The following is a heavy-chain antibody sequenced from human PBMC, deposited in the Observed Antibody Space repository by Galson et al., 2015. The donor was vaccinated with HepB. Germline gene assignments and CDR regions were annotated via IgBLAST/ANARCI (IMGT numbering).Heavy chain of an antibody. CDR1: GFTFSSYA. CDR2: ISSNGGST. V-gene: IGHV3-64D*06. D-gene: IGHD6-19*01. J-gene: IGHJ5*02. Sequence: SLRLSCAASGFTFSSYAMHWVRQAPGEGLEYVSAISSNGGSTYYADSVKGRFTISRDNSKNTLYLQMSSLRAEDTAVYYCVKDYPVEGAVAGPFDPWGQGTLVTVSS. CDR3: VKDYPVEGAVAGPFDP.